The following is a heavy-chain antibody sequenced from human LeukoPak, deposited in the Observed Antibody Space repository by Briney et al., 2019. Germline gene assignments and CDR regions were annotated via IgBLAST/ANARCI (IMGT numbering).Heavy chain of an antibody. Sequence: SETLSLTCTVSGGSISSYYWSWIRQPPGKGLEWIGYIYYSGSTNYNPSLKSRVTISVDTSKNQFSLKLSSVTAADTAVYHCASENRRGYFDYWGQGTLVTVSS. CDR1: GGSISSYY. D-gene: IGHD1-14*01. CDR2: IYYSGST. V-gene: IGHV4-59*01. J-gene: IGHJ4*02. CDR3: ASENRRGYFDY.